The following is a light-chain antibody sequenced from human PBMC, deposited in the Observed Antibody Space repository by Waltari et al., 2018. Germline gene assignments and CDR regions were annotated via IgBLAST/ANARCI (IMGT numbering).Light chain of an antibody. CDR3: QQLSSYPFT. Sequence: DIQLTQSPSFLSASVGDRVTITCRASQDISSYLAWYQQRPGKAPKLLIYAASTLQTGVPSRFIGGGSGTEFALTISSLQPEDFASFYCQQLSSYPFTFGPGTKVDIK. CDR1: QDISSY. CDR2: AAS. J-gene: IGKJ3*01. V-gene: IGKV1-9*01.